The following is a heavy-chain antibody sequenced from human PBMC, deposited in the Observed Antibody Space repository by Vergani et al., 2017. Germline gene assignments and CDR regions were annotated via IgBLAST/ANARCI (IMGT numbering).Heavy chain of an antibody. CDR2: INPNSGGT. D-gene: IGHD5/OR15-5a*01. CDR3: ARSPVSDFDY. CDR1: GYTFTGYY. Sequence: QVQLVQSGAEVKKPGASVKVSCKASGYTFTGYYMHWVRQAPGQGLEWMGWINPNSGGTNYNPSHKSRVTISVDTSKNQFSLKLSSVTAADTSGYYCARSPVSDFDYWGQGTLVTVSS. J-gene: IGHJ4*02. V-gene: IGHV1-2*02.